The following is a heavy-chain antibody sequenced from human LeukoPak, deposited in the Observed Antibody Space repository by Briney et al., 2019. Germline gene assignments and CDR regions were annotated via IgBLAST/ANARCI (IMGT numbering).Heavy chain of an antibody. CDR2: ISWNSGSI. CDR3: AKALSLFYDSSGYYHDAFDI. CDR1: GFTFDDYA. V-gene: IGHV3-9*03. J-gene: IGHJ3*02. Sequence: GGSLRLSCAASGFTFDDYAMHWVRQAPGKGLEWVSGISWNSGSIGYADSVKGRFTISRDNAKNSLYLQMNSLRAEDMALYYCAKALSLFYDSSGYYHDAFDIWGQGTMVTVSS. D-gene: IGHD3-22*01.